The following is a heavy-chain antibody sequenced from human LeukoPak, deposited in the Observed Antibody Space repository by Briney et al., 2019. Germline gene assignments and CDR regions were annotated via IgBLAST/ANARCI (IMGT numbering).Heavy chain of an antibody. J-gene: IGHJ5*02. D-gene: IGHD5-18*01. CDR3: ARERGIQLPKGGIDP. V-gene: IGHV1-69*05. CDR1: GGTFSSYA. CDR2: IIPIFGTA. Sequence: SVKVSCKASGGTFSSYAISRVRQAPGQGLEWMGRIIPIFGTANYAQKFQGRVTITTDESTSTAYMELSSLRSEATAVYYCARERGIQLPKGGIDPWGQGTLVTVSS.